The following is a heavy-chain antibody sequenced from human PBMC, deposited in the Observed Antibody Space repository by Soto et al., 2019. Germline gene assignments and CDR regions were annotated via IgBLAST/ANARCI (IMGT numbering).Heavy chain of an antibody. CDR3: ARERGSGWTFDY. CDR1: GFTFSTYS. CDR2: ISSSSTI. J-gene: IGHJ4*02. V-gene: IGHV3-48*01. Sequence: GGSLRLSCAASGFTFSTYSMNWVRQAPGKGLEWVSSISSSSTIYYADSVKGRFAISRDNVQNSLYLQMHSLRAEDTAVYYCARERGSGWTFDYWGQGTLVTVSS. D-gene: IGHD6-19*01.